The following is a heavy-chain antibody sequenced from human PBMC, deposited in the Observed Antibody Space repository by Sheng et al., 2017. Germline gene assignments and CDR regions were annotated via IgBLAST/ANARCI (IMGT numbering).Heavy chain of an antibody. CDR2: ISGSGGP. J-gene: IGHJ4*02. Sequence: EVQVLESGGGLVPPGGSLRLSCVASGFTFSSHTMTWVRHVPGKGLEWVSAISGSGGPDYAASVEGRFIISRDNSMNTVYLDLNSVRPEDTAVYFCAKARGGPFYESLKGYYPDHWGQGTLVTVS. V-gene: IGHV3-23*01. CDR3: AKARGGPFYESLKGYYPDH. CDR1: GFTFSSHT. D-gene: IGHD3-9*01.